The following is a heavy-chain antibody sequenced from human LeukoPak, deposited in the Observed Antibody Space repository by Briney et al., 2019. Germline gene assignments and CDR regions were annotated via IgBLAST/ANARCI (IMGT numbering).Heavy chain of an antibody. V-gene: IGHV3-53*05. CDR3: ARDQSIVVVPAALGY. J-gene: IGHJ4*02. D-gene: IGHD2-2*01. CDR1: GFTVSSNY. CDR2: IYSGGST. Sequence: GGSLRLSCAASGFTVSSNYMSWVRQAPGKGLEWVSVIYSGGSTYYADSVKGRFTISRDNSKNTLYLQMNSLRAEDTAVYYCARDQSIVVVPAALGYWGQGTLVTVSS.